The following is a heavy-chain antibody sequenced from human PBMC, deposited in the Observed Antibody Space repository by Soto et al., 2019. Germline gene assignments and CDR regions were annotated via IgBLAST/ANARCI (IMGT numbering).Heavy chain of an antibody. CDR3: AKDLHSNYYYYGMDV. CDR1: GFTLSDHY. CDR2: ISGSGGST. D-gene: IGHD4-4*01. V-gene: IGHV3-23*01. Sequence: GGSLRLSCALFGFTLSDHYIDFVLHARVKGLEWFSAISGSGGSTYYADSVKGRFTISRDNSKNTLYLQMNSLRAEDTAVYYCAKDLHSNYYYYGMDVWGQGTTLTVSS. J-gene: IGHJ6*02.